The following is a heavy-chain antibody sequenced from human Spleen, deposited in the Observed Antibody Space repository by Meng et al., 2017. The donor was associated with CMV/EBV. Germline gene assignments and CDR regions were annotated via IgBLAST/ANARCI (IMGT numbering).Heavy chain of an antibody. J-gene: IGHJ5*02. D-gene: IGHD2-8*01. Sequence: ASVKVSCKASGYTFIGYYMHWVRQAPGQGFEWMGWINPNSGGTNYAQKFQGRVTMTRDTSISTVYMELSRLRSDDTAVYYCAREGIVLMVNWFDPWGQGTLVTVSS. V-gene: IGHV1-2*02. CDR3: AREGIVLMVNWFDP. CDR1: GYTFIGYY. CDR2: INPNSGGT.